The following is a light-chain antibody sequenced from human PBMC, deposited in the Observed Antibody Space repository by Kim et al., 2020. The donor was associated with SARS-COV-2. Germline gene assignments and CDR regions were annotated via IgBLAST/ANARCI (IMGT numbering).Light chain of an antibody. J-gene: IGKJ5*01. V-gene: IGKV4-1*01. CDR2: WAS. CDR3: QQYYSIPIT. Sequence: RTTINCKSSQSVLYSSNNNNYLAWYQLKPGQPPKLLIYWASTRESGVPDRFSGSGSGTDFTLTISSLQAEDVAVYYCQQYYSIPITFGQGTRLEIK. CDR1: QSVLYSSNNNNY.